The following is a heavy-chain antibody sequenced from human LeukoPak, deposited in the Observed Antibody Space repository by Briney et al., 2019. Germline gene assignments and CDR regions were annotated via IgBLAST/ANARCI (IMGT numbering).Heavy chain of an antibody. CDR2: IYYSGST. J-gene: IGHJ4*02. Sequence: SETLSLTCTVSGGSISSSSYYWGWIRQPPGKGLEWIGSIYYSGSTYYNPSLKSRVTISVDTSKNQFSLKLSSMTAADTAVYYCARLDYGGHYFDYWGQGTLVTVSS. V-gene: IGHV4-39*01. D-gene: IGHD4-17*01. CDR3: ARLDYGGHYFDY. CDR1: GGSISSSSYY.